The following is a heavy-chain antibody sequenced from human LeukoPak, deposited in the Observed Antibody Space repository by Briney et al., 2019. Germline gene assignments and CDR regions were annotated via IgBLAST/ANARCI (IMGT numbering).Heavy chain of an antibody. CDR2: ISGSGGST. V-gene: IGHV3-23*01. D-gene: IGHD3-16*01. Sequence: GGSPRLSCAASGFTFSSYAMSWVRQAPGKGLEWVSAISGSGGSTYYADSVKGRFTISRDNSKNTLYLQMNGLRAEDTAVYYCAKEGYVSWGAYFDYWGQGTLVTVSS. CDR3: AKEGYVSWGAYFDY. CDR1: GFTFSSYA. J-gene: IGHJ4*02.